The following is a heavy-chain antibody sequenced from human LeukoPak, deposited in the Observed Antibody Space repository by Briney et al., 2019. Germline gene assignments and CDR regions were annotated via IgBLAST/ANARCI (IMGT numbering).Heavy chain of an antibody. D-gene: IGHD3-22*01. CDR1: GFIFSNYG. CDR2: IRHDASTV. Sequence: GGSLRLSCATSGFIFSNYGMHWVRQAPGKGLEWVAFIRHDASTVYYGDSVKGRFTISRDNSENTLYLQMNSLRAEDTAVYYCATQVHDSSGYLSLPIFDYWGQGTLVTVSS. J-gene: IGHJ4*02. V-gene: IGHV3-30*02. CDR3: ATQVHDSSGYLSLPIFDY.